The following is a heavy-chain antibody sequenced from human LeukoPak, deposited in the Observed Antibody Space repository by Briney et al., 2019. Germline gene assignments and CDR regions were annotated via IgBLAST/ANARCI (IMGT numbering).Heavy chain of an antibody. CDR2: INSGGSST. Sequence: GGSLRLSCAASGFTFSNYWMHWVRQVPGKGLVWVARINSGGSSTTYADSVEGRFTISRDNAKNTLYLQMKSLRADDTALHYCARGNGGSRFFDLWGRDTLVTV. V-gene: IGHV3-74*03. CDR1: GFTFSNYW. D-gene: IGHD2-15*01. J-gene: IGHJ2*01. CDR3: ARGNGGSRFFDL.